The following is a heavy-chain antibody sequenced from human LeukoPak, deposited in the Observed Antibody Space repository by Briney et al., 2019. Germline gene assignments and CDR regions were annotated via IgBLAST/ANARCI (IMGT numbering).Heavy chain of an antibody. CDR3: ARGGRVMSTIAY. CDR2: IYSGGKT. CDR1: GFTVSSNY. V-gene: IGHV3-53*01. J-gene: IGHJ4*02. Sequence: GGALRLSCAASGFTVSSNYMNWVRQAPGKGLERVSVIYSGGKTYYADSVMGRFTISRDNSKNTLYLQMNSLRAEDTAVYYCARGGRVMSTIAYWGQGTLVTVSS. D-gene: IGHD2-21*01.